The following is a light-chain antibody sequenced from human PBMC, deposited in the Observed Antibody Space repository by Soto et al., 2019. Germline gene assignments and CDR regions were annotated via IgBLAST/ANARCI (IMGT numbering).Light chain of an antibody. CDR1: QSVSSSY. J-gene: IGKJ1*01. CDR2: AAS. CDR3: QQYDYSPRT. V-gene: IGKV3-20*01. Sequence: EIVLTQSPGTLSLSPGARATLSCRASQSVSSSYLAWYQQRPGQAPRVLISAASTRAADIPDRFSGSGSGTDFTLTINRLEPEDFAVYYCQQYDYSPRTFGQGTKVDIK.